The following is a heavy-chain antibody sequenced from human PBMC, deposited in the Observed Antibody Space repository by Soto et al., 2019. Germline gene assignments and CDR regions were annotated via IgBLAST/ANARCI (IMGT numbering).Heavy chain of an antibody. CDR1: GFTFSSYA. Sequence: PGGSLRLSCAASGFTFSSYAMHWVRQAPGKGLEWVAVISYDGSNKYYADSVKGRFTISRDNSKNTLYLQMNSLRAEDTAVYYCARDGMYWSGYYTGGYSYGMDVWAKGPRSPSP. CDR3: ARDGMYWSGYYTGGYSYGMDV. CDR2: ISYDGSNK. J-gene: IGHJ6*02. D-gene: IGHD3-3*01. V-gene: IGHV3-30-3*01.